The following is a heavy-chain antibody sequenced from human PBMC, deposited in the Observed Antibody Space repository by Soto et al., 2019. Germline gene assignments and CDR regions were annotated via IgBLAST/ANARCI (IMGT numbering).Heavy chain of an antibody. CDR1: GFSFSSIGEG. CDR3: VQSRCGGDCLQSYSSHSYYGLYV. J-gene: IGHJ6*02. Sequence: QITLKESGPTLVKPTQTLTLTCTFPGFSFSSIGEGVGWIRQPPGKALEWLALIYWDDDKRYSPSLKSRLTITKDTSKNQVVLTMTNMDPVDTATYYCVQSRCGGDCLQSYSSHSYYGLYVWGQGTTVTVSS. D-gene: IGHD2-21*02. V-gene: IGHV2-5*02. CDR2: IYWDDDK.